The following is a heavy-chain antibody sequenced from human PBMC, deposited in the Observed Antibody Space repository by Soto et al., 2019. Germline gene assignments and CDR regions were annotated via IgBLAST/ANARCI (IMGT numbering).Heavy chain of an antibody. Sequence: QITLKESGPTLVKPTQTLTLTRTFSGFSLSTSGVGVGWIRQPPGKALEWLGIIFWDDDKRYRPSLKSRVTITKDTSKNQLVLTMTNMDPVDTATYYCAHLPWKQLWPRAPVVYWGQGTPVTVSS. V-gene: IGHV2-5*02. CDR3: AHLPWKQLWPRAPVVY. CDR1: GFSLSTSGVG. CDR2: IFWDDDK. J-gene: IGHJ4*02. D-gene: IGHD5-18*01.